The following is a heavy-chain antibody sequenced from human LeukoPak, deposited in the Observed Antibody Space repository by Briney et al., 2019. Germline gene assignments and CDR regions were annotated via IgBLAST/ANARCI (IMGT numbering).Heavy chain of an antibody. CDR3: ASRKVVVEAATVNDAFDI. CDR2: IIPILGIA. J-gene: IGHJ3*02. Sequence: ASVKVSCKASGGTFSSYAISWVRQAPGQGLEWMGRIIPILGIANYAQKFQGRVTITADKSTSTAYMELSSLRSEDTAVYYCASRKVVVEAATVNDAFDIWGQGTMVTVSS. V-gene: IGHV1-69*04. CDR1: GGTFSSYA. D-gene: IGHD2-15*01.